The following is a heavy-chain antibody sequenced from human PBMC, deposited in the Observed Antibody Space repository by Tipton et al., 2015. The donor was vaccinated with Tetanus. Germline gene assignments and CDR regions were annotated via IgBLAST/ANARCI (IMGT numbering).Heavy chain of an antibody. J-gene: IGHJ6*02. Sequence: SLRLSCAASGFTVSSNYMSWVRQAPGKGLEWVSVIYSGGSTYYADSVKGRFTISRDNSKNTLYLQMNSLRAEDTAVYYCARDPGDCYGTHIYYYYGMDVGGQGTAVSVS. V-gene: IGHV3-53*01. D-gene: IGHD5-18*01. CDR1: GFTVSSNY. CDR3: ARDPGDCYGTHIYYYYGMDV. CDR2: IYSGGST.